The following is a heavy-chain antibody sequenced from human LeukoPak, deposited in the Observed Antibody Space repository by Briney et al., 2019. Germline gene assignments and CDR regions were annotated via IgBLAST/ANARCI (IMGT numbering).Heavy chain of an antibody. CDR3: ARSRGVQFDY. V-gene: IGHV4-34*01. Sequence: SETLSLTCTVSGGSISSYYWSWIRQPPGKGLEWIGEINHSGSTNYNPSLKSRVTISVDTSKNQFSLKLSSVTAADTAVYYCARSRGVQFDYWGQGTLVTVSS. CDR1: GGSISSYY. CDR2: INHSGST. J-gene: IGHJ4*02. D-gene: IGHD1-1*01.